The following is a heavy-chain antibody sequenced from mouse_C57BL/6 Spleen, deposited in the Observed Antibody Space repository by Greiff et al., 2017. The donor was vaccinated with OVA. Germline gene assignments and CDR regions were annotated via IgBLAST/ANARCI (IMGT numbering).Heavy chain of an antibody. J-gene: IGHJ4*01. CDR1: GFTFSSYA. D-gene: IGHD4-1*01. CDR3: AREGVTGTVYAMDY. Sequence: EVQGVESGGGLVKPGGSLKLSCAASGFTFSSYAMSWVSQTPETRLEWVATISDGGSYTYYTDNVKGRFTLSRDNAKNNLYLQMSHLKSEDTAMYYCAREGVTGTVYAMDYWGQGTSVTVSS. CDR2: ISDGGSYT. V-gene: IGHV5-4*01.